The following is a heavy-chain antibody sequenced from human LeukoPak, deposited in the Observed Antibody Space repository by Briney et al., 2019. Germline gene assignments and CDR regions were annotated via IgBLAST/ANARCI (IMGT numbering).Heavy chain of an antibody. CDR3: TTDPQIYCSSTSCYP. V-gene: IGHV3-15*01. CDR2: IKSKTDGGTI. CDR1: GFTFSNAW. Sequence: GGSLRLSCAASGFTFSNAWMSWVRQAPGKGLEWVGRIKSKTDGGTIDYAAPVKGKFTISRDDSKNTLYLQMNSLKTEDTAVYYCTTDPQIYCSSTSCYPWGQGTLVTVSS. J-gene: IGHJ5*02. D-gene: IGHD2-2*01.